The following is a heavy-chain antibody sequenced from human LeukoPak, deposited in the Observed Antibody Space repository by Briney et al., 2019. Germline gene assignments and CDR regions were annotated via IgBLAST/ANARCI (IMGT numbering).Heavy chain of an antibody. V-gene: IGHV3-30*04. CDR3: ARGAWTATQPIND. CDR2: ISNDGRDK. Sequence: PGGSLRLSCAASGFTFSTYAMHWVRQAPAKGLDWVAVISNDGRDKYYADSVKGRFTISRDSSKNTLDLQMNSLRVDDTAVYYCARGAWTATQPINDWGQGTLVTVSS. CDR1: GFTFSTYA. J-gene: IGHJ4*02. D-gene: IGHD2-21*02.